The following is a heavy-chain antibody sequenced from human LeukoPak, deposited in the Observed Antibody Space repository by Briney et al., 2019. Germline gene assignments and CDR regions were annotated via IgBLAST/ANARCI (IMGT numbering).Heavy chain of an antibody. CDR1: GYTFTSYD. CDR3: ARDSEYSSSYDY. Sequence: ASVKVSCKASGYTFTSYDINWVRQATGQGLEWMGWMNPNSGNTGYAQKFQGRVTITRNTSISTAYMELSSLRSEDTAVYYCARDSEYSSSYDYWGQGTLVTVSS. V-gene: IGHV1-8*03. J-gene: IGHJ4*02. D-gene: IGHD6-6*01. CDR2: MNPNSGNT.